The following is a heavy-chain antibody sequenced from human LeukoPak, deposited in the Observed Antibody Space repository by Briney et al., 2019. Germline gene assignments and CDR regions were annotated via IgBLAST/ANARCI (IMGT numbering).Heavy chain of an antibody. V-gene: IGHV3-74*01. CDR3: ARGLSGYASSLGY. CDR1: GFTFSSYW. Sequence: AGGSLRLSCAASGFTFSSYWMHWVRQAPGKGLVWVSRINSDGSSTSYADSVRGRFSISRDNAKNTLYLQMNSLRAEDTAVYHCARGLSGYASSLGYWGQGTLVTVSA. CDR2: INSDGSST. J-gene: IGHJ4*02. D-gene: IGHD6-6*01.